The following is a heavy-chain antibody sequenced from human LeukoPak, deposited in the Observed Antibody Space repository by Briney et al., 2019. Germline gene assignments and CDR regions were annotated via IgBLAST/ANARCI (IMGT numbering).Heavy chain of an antibody. J-gene: IGHJ3*02. D-gene: IGHD3-9*01. V-gene: IGHV3-23*01. CDR2: ISGSGGSK. Sequence: GGPLRLSCAASGFTFSSYGMSWVRQAPGKGLEWVSAISGSGGSKYYADSVKGRFTISRDNSKNKLYLQMNSLRAEDTAVYYCAKGHGGFFRYFDTNDAFDIWGQGTMVTVSS. CDR3: AKGHGGFFRYFDTNDAFDI. CDR1: GFTFSSYG.